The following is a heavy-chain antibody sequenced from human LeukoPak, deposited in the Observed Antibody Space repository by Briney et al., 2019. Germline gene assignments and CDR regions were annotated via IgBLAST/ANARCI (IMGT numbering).Heavy chain of an antibody. CDR1: GGSFSDYY. Sequence: WETLCLTCAVYGGSFSDYYWNWIRQPPGKGLEWVGEINDSGSTNYNPSLKSRFTISVDTSKNQFSLKLSSVTAADTAVYYCARRDSSSWYGGWFDPWGQGTLVTVSS. CDR2: INDSGST. CDR3: ARRDSSSWYGGWFDP. V-gene: IGHV4-34*01. D-gene: IGHD6-13*01. J-gene: IGHJ5*02.